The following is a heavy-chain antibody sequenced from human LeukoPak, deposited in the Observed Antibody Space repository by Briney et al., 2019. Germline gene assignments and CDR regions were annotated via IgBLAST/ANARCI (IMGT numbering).Heavy chain of an antibody. V-gene: IGHV3-23*01. CDR1: GFTFGSFA. CDR3: AKANWVSNADAVW. CDR2: IFGSGGSP. Sequence: GGPLRLPCEASGFTFGSFAMYWVRQAPGKGLDWIAGIFGSGGSPHYADSVKGRFTISRDDSRNTVYLQLNNLRVEDTAIYYCAKANWVSNADAVWWGQGTQVTVSS. J-gene: IGHJ4*02. D-gene: IGHD1-1*01.